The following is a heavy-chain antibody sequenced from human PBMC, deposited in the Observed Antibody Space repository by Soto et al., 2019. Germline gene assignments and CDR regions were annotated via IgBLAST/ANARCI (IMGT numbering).Heavy chain of an antibody. CDR1: GGSFSGYY. J-gene: IGHJ4*02. V-gene: IGHV4-34*01. CDR3: ARGGMATTNTGDYFDY. CDR2: INHSGST. D-gene: IGHD5-12*01. Sequence: SETLSLTCAVYGGSFSGYYWSWIRQPPGKGLEWIGEINHSGSTNYNPSLKSRVTISVDTSKNQFSLKLSPVTAADTAVYYCARGGMATTNTGDYFDYWGQGTLVTVSS.